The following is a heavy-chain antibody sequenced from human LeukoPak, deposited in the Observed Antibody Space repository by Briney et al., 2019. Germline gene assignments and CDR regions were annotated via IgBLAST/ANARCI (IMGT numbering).Heavy chain of an antibody. CDR2: IYTSGNT. J-gene: IGHJ4*02. D-gene: IGHD1-26*01. Sequence: SETLSLTCTVSGASVNSGNYYWTWIRQPAGKRLEWIGRIYTSGNTNYDPSLKSRVTISIDASKNQFSLRLSSVTAADTAVYYCTRGGELMNFWGQGTLVTVSS. CDR3: TRGGELMNF. CDR1: GASVNSGNYY. V-gene: IGHV4-61*02.